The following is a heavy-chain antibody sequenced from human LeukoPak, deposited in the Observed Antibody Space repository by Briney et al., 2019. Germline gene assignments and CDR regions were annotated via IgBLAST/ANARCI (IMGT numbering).Heavy chain of an antibody. J-gene: IGHJ4*02. CDR1: GGSITTTNW. D-gene: IGHD1-26*01. CDR3: TRESGAFSPFGF. Sequence: PSGTLSLTCAVSGGSITTTNWWSWVRQPPGKGLEWIGEVHLSGATNYNPSLEGRVSMSIDKSKNHLSLEVTSVTAADTAIYYCTRESGAFSPFGFWGQGTLLTVSS. V-gene: IGHV4-4*02. CDR2: VHLSGAT.